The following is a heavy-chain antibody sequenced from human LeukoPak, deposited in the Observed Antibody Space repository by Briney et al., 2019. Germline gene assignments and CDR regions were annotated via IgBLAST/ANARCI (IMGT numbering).Heavy chain of an antibody. CDR1: GGSISTYY. CDR3: ARGGYYYGSALDY. Sequence: SETLSLTCTVSGGSISTYYWYWIRQPPGKGLEWIGYIYYSGSTYYNPSLKSRVTISVDTSKNQFSLKLSSVTAADTAVYYCARGGYYYGSALDYWGQGTLVTVSS. D-gene: IGHD3-10*01. J-gene: IGHJ4*02. CDR2: IYYSGST. V-gene: IGHV4-59*08.